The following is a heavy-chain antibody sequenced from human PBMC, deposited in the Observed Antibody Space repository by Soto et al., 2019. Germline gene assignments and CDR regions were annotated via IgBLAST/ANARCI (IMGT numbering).Heavy chain of an antibody. CDR3: ARGGGVGVAGSAAFDM. CDR1: GYPVTAYY. J-gene: IGHJ3*02. Sequence: QLHLVQSGAVVKKPGASVTVSCSASGYPVTAYYMHWVRQAPGRGLEWMGGINPAAGAAKYTQTSQGRVTVTRDTSTSTVFMALRGLTSADTAVFYCARGGGVGVAGSAAFDMWGQGNLVTVSS. D-gene: IGHD3-3*01. CDR2: INPAAGAA. V-gene: IGHV1-46*01.